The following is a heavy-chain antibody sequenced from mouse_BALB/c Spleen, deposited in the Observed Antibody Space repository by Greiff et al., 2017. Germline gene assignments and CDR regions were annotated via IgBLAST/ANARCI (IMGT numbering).Heavy chain of an antibody. CDR3: ARSYGNPYYAMDY. Sequence: QVQLQQSGPQLVRPGASVKISCKASGYSFTSYWMHWVKQRPGQGLEWIGMIDPSDSETRLNQKFKDKATLTVDKSSSTAYMQLSSPTSEDSAVYDCARSYGNPYYAMDYWGQGTSVTVSS. V-gene: IGHV1S126*01. J-gene: IGHJ4*01. CDR1: GYSFTSYW. CDR2: IDPSDSET. D-gene: IGHD2-10*02.